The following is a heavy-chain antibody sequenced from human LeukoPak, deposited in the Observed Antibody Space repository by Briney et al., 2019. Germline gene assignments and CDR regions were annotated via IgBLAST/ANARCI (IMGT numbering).Heavy chain of an antibody. CDR1: VGTFSSYA. CDR3: ARGDSPITRIA. CDR2: IIPIFGTS. Sequence: SSVKVSCKASVGTFSSYAISWVRQAPGQGLEWMGGIIPIFGTSNYPQKFQGRVTITAQKSTRTAYMEPSSQTSDCTAVYYCARGDSPITRIAWGEGTLVSVSS. D-gene: IGHD3-22*01. V-gene: IGHV1-69*06. J-gene: IGHJ5*02.